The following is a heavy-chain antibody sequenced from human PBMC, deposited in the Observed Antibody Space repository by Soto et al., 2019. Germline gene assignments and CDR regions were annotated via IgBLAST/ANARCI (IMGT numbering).Heavy chain of an antibody. CDR1: GFTFSSYA. CDR2: ISGSGGST. J-gene: IGHJ4*02. V-gene: IGHV3-23*01. D-gene: IGHD3-9*01. CDR3: ASLYYDILTGPDTFDH. Sequence: GGSLRLSCAASGFTFSSYAMSWVRQPPGKGLEWVSAISGSGGSTYYADSVKGRFTISRHNSKNTLYLQMNSLRAEDTAVYYCASLYYDILTGPDTFDHWGKGTLVTVSS.